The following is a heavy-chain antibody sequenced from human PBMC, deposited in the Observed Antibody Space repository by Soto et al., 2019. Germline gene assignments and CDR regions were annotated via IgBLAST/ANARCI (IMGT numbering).Heavy chain of an antibody. J-gene: IGHJ4*02. V-gene: IGHV3-23*01. CDR3: AKEPTSSDSSAQFDS. D-gene: IGHD3-22*01. Sequence: EVKLLESGGRLVQPGGSLRLSCAASGFNFNIFAMNWVRQAPGKGLEWVSVISGGGGSTYYADSVKGRFTISRDNSKNTLYLQMNRLRAEDTAVYYCAKEPTSSDSSAQFDSWGQGTLVTVSS. CDR1: GFNFNIFA. CDR2: ISGGGGST.